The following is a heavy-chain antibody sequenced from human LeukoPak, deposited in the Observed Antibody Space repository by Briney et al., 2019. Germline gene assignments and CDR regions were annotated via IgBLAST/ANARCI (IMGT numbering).Heavy chain of an antibody. Sequence: SQTLSLTCALFGDSVSGNSAAWNWIRQYPSRGLEWLVRTYYRSKWYNDYAVSVKSRITINPDTSKNQFSLQLNSVTPEDTAVYYCARTLGVASLDAFDVWGQGTMVTVSS. D-gene: IGHD7-27*01. CDR3: ARTLGVASLDAFDV. J-gene: IGHJ3*01. CDR1: GDSVSGNSAA. V-gene: IGHV6-1*01. CDR2: TYYRSKWYN.